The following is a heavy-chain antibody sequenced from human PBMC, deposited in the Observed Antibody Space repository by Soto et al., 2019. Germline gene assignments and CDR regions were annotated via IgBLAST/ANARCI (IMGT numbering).Heavy chain of an antibody. J-gene: IGHJ6*03. V-gene: IGHV3-30*18. Sequence: GGSLRLSCAASGFTFSSYGMHWVRQAPGKGLEWVAVISYDGSNKYYADSVKGRFTISRDNSKNTLYLQMNSLRAEDTAVYYCANSVRCPNCLYYVDVWGKGTTVTVSS. D-gene: IGHD2-2*01. CDR2: ISYDGSNK. CDR1: GFTFSSYG. CDR3: ANSVRCPNCLYYVDV.